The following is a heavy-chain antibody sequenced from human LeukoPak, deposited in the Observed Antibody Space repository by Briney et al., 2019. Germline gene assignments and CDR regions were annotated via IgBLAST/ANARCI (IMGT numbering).Heavy chain of an antibody. D-gene: IGHD6-13*01. J-gene: IGHJ4*02. Sequence: GSLRLSCAASGFTVSSNYMSWVRQAPGKGLEWVSVIYSGGSTYYADSVKSRFTISRDNSKNTLYLQMNSLSAEDTAVYYCARELYSSSWYDYWGQGTLVTVSS. V-gene: IGHV3-53*01. CDR1: GFTVSSNY. CDR2: IYSGGST. CDR3: ARELYSSSWYDY.